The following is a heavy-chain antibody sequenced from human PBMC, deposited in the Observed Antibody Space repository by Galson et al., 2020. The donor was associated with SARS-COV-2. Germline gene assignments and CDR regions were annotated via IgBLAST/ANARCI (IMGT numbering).Heavy chain of an antibody. J-gene: IGHJ4*02. V-gene: IGHV3-30*04. CDR1: GFTFTNYA. Sequence: TGGSLRLSCAASGFTFTNYAMHWVRQAPGKGLEWVAVISSDGRKEKYADSVKSRFTISRDNSMHTVSLQMNSLRVEDTAIYYCARDLASDIVATMDYWGQGNLVTVSS. CDR2: ISSDGRKE. D-gene: IGHD5-12*01. CDR3: ARDLASDIVATMDY.